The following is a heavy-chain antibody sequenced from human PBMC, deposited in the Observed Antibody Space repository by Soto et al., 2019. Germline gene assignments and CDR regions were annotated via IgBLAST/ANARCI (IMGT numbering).Heavy chain of an antibody. V-gene: IGHV3-23*01. J-gene: IGHJ4*02. CDR1: GVIFSNYA. Sequence: GGSLSLSCTVSGVIFSNYAMTWVRQPPGNGLEWVSIISGGDGGNTYYAHSLKGRFTVSRDTSKNTLYLQLTSLSAADTALYYCANEFEGLPDHWGQGSLVTVSS. CDR2: ISGGDGGNT. CDR3: ANEFEGLPDH. D-gene: IGHD3-16*01.